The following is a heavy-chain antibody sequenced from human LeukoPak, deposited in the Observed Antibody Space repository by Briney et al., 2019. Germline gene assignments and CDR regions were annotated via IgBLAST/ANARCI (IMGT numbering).Heavy chain of an antibody. V-gene: IGHV3-66*01. Sequence: GGSLRLSCAASGFTVSSNYMNWVRQAPGKGLEWVSMIYPNGNTFYTDSVKGRFTISRDNSKNTLDLQMGSLRAEDTAVYYCAKDASYIAAAGIWFDPWGQGTLVTVSS. D-gene: IGHD6-13*01. CDR3: AKDASYIAAAGIWFDP. CDR2: IYPNGNT. CDR1: GFTVSSNY. J-gene: IGHJ5*02.